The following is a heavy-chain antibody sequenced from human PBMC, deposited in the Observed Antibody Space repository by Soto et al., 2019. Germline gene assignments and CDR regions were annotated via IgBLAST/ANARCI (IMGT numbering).Heavy chain of an antibody. J-gene: IGHJ5*02. CDR1: GYIFTTTA. Sequence: ASVKVSCKASGYIFTTTAIHWVRQAPGQRLEWMGWMYTGTGNTKYSEKFQGRVTISRDTSANTAYLELSSLRSEDTAVYYCARGHADFWSGYHLFDPWGQGTLVTVSS. V-gene: IGHV1-3*04. CDR2: MYTGTGNT. CDR3: ARGHADFWSGYHLFDP. D-gene: IGHD3-3*01.